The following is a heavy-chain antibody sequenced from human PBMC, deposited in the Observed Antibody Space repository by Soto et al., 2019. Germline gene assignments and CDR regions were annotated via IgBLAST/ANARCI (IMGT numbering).Heavy chain of an antibody. CDR2: ITRSGSRI. CDR3: ARALGLGGAFDI. J-gene: IGHJ3*02. CDR1: GFTFSDYY. Sequence: ESGGGLVQPGGSLRLSCAASGFTFSDYYMGWIRQAPGKGLEWVANITRSGSRIYSADSVKGRFTISRDNTKNSLYLQMNSLRAEDTALYYCARALGLGGAFDIWGQGTTVTVSS. V-gene: IGHV3-11*01. D-gene: IGHD7-27*01.